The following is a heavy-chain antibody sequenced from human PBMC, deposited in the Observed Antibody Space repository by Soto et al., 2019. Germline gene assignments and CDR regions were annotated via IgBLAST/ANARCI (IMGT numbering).Heavy chain of an antibody. D-gene: IGHD6-19*01. Sequence: GGSLRLSCAASGFTFSSYAMHWVRQAPGKGLEWVAVISYDGSNKYYADSVKGRFTISRDNSKNTLYLQMNSLRAEDTAVYYCARESMAVAWKTEYFQHWGQGTLVTVSS. CDR1: GFTFSSYA. V-gene: IGHV3-30-3*01. J-gene: IGHJ1*01. CDR3: ARESMAVAWKTEYFQH. CDR2: ISYDGSNK.